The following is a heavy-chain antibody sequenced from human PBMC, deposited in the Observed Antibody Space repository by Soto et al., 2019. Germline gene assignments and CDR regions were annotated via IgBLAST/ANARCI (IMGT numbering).Heavy chain of an antibody. D-gene: IGHD3-10*01. Sequence: ASVKVSCKASGGTFSSYTISWVRQAPGQGLEWMGRIIPILGIANYAQKFQGRVTITADKSTSTAYMELSSLRSEDTAVYYCARLIVMGSGITYYYYCMDVWGKGTTVTVSS. V-gene: IGHV1-69*02. CDR3: ARLIVMGSGITYYYYCMDV. CDR2: IIPILGIA. J-gene: IGHJ6*03. CDR1: GGTFSSYT.